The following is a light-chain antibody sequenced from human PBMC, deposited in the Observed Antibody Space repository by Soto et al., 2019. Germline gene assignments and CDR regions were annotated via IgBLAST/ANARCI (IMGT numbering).Light chain of an antibody. CDR3: QQDYSTPLT. V-gene: IGKV1-39*01. CDR1: QSITTY. Sequence: DIQMTQSPSSLSASVGDRVTITCRASQSITTYLNWYQQKPGKAPKLLIYTASSLQSGVPSRFSGGGSGTDFTLTISSLQPEDFATYYCQQDYSTPLTFCGGTKVEIK. J-gene: IGKJ4*01. CDR2: TAS.